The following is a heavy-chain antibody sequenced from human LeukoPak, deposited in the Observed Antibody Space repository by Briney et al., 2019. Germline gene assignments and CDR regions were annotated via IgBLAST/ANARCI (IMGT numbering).Heavy chain of an antibody. J-gene: IGHJ4*02. Sequence: GGSLRLSCAASGFTFDDYAMHWVRQAPGKGPEWVSGISWNSVSIGYADSVKGRFTISRDNAKNSLYLQMNSLRAEDTALYYCAKAALDIVLMVYAYFDYWGQGTLVTVSS. CDR3: AKAALDIVLMVYAYFDY. D-gene: IGHD2-8*01. V-gene: IGHV3-9*01. CDR1: GFTFDDYA. CDR2: ISWNSVSI.